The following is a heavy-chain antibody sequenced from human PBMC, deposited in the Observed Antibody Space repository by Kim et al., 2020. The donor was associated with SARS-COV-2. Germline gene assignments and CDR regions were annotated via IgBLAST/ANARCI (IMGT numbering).Heavy chain of an antibody. D-gene: IGHD6-6*01. V-gene: IGHV5-51*01. CDR3: AGQVSIPHLHWYFDL. CDR1: GYSFTSYW. Sequence: GESLKISCKGSGYSFTSYWIGWVRQMPGKGLEWMGIIYPGDSDTRYSPSFQGQVTISADKSISTAYLQWSSLKASDTAMYYCAGQVSIPHLHWYFDLWGRGTLVTVSS. CDR2: IYPGDSDT. J-gene: IGHJ2*01.